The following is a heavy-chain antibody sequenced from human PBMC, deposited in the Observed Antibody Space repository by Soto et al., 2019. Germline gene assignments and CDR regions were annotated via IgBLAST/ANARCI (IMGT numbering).Heavy chain of an antibody. CDR2: INPSGGST. D-gene: IGHD3-22*01. V-gene: IGHV1-46*01. CDR1: GYTFTSYY. CDR3: ARGYYYDSRGVRYFDY. Sequence: ASVKVSCKASGYTFTSYYMHWVRQAPGQGLEWMGIINPSGGSTSYPQKFQGRVTMTRDTSTSTVYMELSSLRSEDTAVYYCARGYYYDSRGVRYFDYWGQGTLVTVSS. J-gene: IGHJ4*02.